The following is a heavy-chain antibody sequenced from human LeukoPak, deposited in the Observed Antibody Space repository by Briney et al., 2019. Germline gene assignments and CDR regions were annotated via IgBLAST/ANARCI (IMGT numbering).Heavy chain of an antibody. J-gene: IGHJ5*02. CDR3: ARVSSAPS. Sequence: GGSLRLSCAASGFTFTSYAMAWVRQAPGKGLEWVSSISYSGDSTYYADSVQGRFTVSRDNSKSTLFLQMNSLRAEDTAVYYCARVSSAPSWGQGTLVTVSS. CDR2: ISYSGDST. V-gene: IGHV3-23*01. CDR1: GFTFTSYA.